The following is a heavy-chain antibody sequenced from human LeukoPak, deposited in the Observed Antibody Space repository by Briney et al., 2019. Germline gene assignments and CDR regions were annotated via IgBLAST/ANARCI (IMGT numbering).Heavy chain of an antibody. Sequence: ASVKVSCKASGGTFSSYAISWVRQAPGQGLEWMGRIIPIFGTANYAQKLQGRVTITTDESTSTAYMELSSLRSEDTAVYYCARAPDSDCGGDCYSCFQHWGQGTLVTVSS. J-gene: IGHJ1*01. CDR1: GGTFSSYA. CDR2: IIPIFGTA. D-gene: IGHD2-21*02. CDR3: ARAPDSDCGGDCYSCFQH. V-gene: IGHV1-69*05.